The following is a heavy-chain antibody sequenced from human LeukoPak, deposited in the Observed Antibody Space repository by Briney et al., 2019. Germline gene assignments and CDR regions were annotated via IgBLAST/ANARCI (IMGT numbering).Heavy chain of an antibody. D-gene: IGHD3-10*01. CDR1: GGSISSSSYY. CDR3: ANRGVGTNVFDI. CDR2: IYYSGST. J-gene: IGHJ3*02. Sequence: PSETLSLTCTVSGGSISSSSYYWGWLRQPPGQGLEWNGSIYYSGSTYYNPSLKSRVTISVDTSENQFSLKLGSVTAADTAVYYCANRGVGTNVFDIWGQGTMVTVSS. V-gene: IGHV4-39*01.